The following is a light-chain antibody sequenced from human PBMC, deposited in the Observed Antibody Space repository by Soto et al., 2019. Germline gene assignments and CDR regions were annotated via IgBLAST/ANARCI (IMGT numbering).Light chain of an antibody. CDR2: EVS. Sequence: QSALTQPASLSGSPGQSRTISCTGTSIDISPYNYVSWYQQHPGKAPKLIIYEVSYRPSGISNRFSGSKSGNTASLTISGLQAEDEADYYCRSYTSSTNYVFGTGTKVTVL. CDR1: SIDISPYNY. V-gene: IGLV2-14*01. CDR3: RSYTSSTNYV. J-gene: IGLJ1*01.